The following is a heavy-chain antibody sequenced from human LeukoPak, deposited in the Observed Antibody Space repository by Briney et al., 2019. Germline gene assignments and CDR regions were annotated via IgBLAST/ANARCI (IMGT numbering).Heavy chain of an antibody. V-gene: IGHV3-23*01. CDR1: GITFSNCA. CDR3: AKDRAALPVTTYNFDF. D-gene: IGHD2-2*01. Sequence: GGSLRLSCAASGITFSNCAMNWVRQAPGKGLEWVSVISGSGAGTYYADSVRGRFTISRDNSKNTLYLQMNNLRAEDTAVYYCAKDRAALPVTTYNFDFWGQGTLVTVSS. CDR2: ISGSGAGT. J-gene: IGHJ4*02.